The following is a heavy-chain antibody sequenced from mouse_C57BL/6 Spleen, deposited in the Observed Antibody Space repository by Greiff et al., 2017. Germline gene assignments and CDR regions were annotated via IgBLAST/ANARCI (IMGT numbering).Heavy chain of an antibody. CDR3: AKWEGNYVDYYAMDY. Sequence: QVQLQQSGPELVKPGASVKISCKASGYAFSSSWMNWVKQRPGKGLEWIGRIYPGDGDTNYNGKFKGKATLTADKSSSTAYMQLSSLTSEDSAVYFCAKWEGNYVDYYAMDYWGQGTSGTVSS. CDR2: IYPGDGDT. D-gene: IGHD2-1*01. CDR1: GYAFSSSW. V-gene: IGHV1-82*01. J-gene: IGHJ4*01.